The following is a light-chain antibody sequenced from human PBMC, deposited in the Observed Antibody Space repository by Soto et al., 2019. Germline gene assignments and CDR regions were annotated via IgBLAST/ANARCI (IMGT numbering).Light chain of an antibody. Sequence: DMQMTESTSALYASVGDRVNITCQASQSISSWFAWYQQKSGKAPKILIYDVSSLDSGVPSKFRGSGSGTELTFTIRRLQTNYFEPYHCQLYNSYSVYTIGQAKKLDIK. J-gene: IGKJ2*01. CDR2: DVS. CDR3: QLYNSYSVYT. CDR1: QSISSW. V-gene: IGKV1-5*01.